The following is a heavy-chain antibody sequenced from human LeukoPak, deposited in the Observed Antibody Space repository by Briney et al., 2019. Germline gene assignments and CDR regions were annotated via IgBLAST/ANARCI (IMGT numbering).Heavy chain of an antibody. Sequence: SGGSLRLSCAASGFTFSSYGMHWVRQAPGKGLEWVAFIRYDGSNKYYADSVKGRFTISRDNSKNTLYLQMNSLRAEDTAVYYCAKGIVLGVYFDYWGQGTLVTVSP. CDR1: GFTFSSYG. CDR3: AKGIVLGVYFDY. D-gene: IGHD3-10*01. V-gene: IGHV3-30*02. J-gene: IGHJ4*02. CDR2: IRYDGSNK.